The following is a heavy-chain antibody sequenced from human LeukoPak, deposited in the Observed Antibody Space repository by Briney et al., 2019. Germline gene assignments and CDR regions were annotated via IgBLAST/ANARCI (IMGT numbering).Heavy chain of an antibody. CDR2: INHSGST. D-gene: IGHD3-10*01. CDR3: ARAETYYYGSGSFYFDY. V-gene: IGHV4-34*01. CDR1: GGSFSGYY. J-gene: IGHJ4*02. Sequence: SETLSLTCAVYGGSFSGYYWSGIRQPPGKGLEWIGEINHSGSTNYNPSLKSRVTISVDTSKNQFSLKLTSVTAADTAVYYCARAETYYYGSGSFYFDYWGQGTLVTVSS.